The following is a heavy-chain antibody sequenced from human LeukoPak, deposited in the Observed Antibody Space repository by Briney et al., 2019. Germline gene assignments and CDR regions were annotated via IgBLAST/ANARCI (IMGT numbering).Heavy chain of an antibody. J-gene: IGHJ4*02. CDR2: ISGSGGST. CDR1: GFIFSSHG. D-gene: IGHD2-15*01. V-gene: IGHV3-23*01. CDR3: AKEGYCSGGSCYFSYYYYFDY. Sequence: GGTLRLSCAASGFIFSSHGMSWVRQAPGKGLEWVSAISGSGGSTYYADSVKGRFTISRDNSKNTLYLQMNSLRAEDTAVYYCAKEGYCSGGSCYFSYYYYFDYWGQGTLVTVSS.